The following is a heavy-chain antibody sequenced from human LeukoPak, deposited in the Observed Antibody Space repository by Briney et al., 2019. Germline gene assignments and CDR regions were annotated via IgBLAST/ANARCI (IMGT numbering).Heavy chain of an antibody. J-gene: IGHJ4*02. V-gene: IGHV4-61*01. CDR1: GGSVSSGSYY. CDR2: IYYSGST. CDR3: ARTGTVALFGY. D-gene: IGHD3/OR15-3a*01. Sequence: SETLSLTCTVSGGSVSSGSYYWSWIRQPPGKGLEWIGYIYYSGSTNYTPSLKSRLTISVDTSKNQFSLKLRSVTAADTAVYYCARTGTVALFGYWGQGTLVTVSS.